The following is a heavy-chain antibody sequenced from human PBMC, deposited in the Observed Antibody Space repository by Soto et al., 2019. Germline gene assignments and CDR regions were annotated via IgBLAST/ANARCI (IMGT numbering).Heavy chain of an antibody. CDR1: GFTVSSNY. D-gene: IGHD4-17*01. J-gene: IGHJ3*02. CDR2: IHSGGST. V-gene: IGHV3-53*04. CDR3: ARGHDYGGDDAFDI. Sequence: GGSLRLSCAASGFTVSSNYMSWVRQAPGKGLEWVSVIHSGGSTYYADSVKGRFTISRHNSKNTLYLQMNSLRAEDTAVYYCARGHDYGGDDAFDIWGQGTMVTVSS.